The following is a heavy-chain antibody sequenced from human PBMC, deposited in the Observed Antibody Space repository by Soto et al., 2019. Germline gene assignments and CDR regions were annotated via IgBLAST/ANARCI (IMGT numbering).Heavy chain of an antibody. V-gene: IGHV3-73*01. CDR1: GFTFGASA. Sequence: GGSLRLSCAASGFTFGASALQWVRQASGKGLEWLGRIGSRGESYATTYDVSVKGRFTISRDDSKKTAYLQMNSLESEDTAVYYCARLGPYDSGSYSFRYNWFDPWGQGTLVTVSS. J-gene: IGHJ5*02. CDR3: ARLGPYDSGSYSFRYNWFDP. D-gene: IGHD3-10*01. CDR2: IGSRGESYAT.